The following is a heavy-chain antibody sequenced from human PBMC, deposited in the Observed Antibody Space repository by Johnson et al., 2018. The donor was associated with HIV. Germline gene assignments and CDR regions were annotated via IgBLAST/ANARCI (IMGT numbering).Heavy chain of an antibody. D-gene: IGHD4-17*01. CDR3: ARFPDYGDYEYAFDI. V-gene: IGHV3-9*01. Sequence: VQLVESGGGVVRPGGSLRLSCAASGFTFDDYAMHWVRQAPGKGLEWVSGISWNSGSIGYADSVKGRFTISRDNSKNTLYLQMNSLRAEDTAVDYCARFPDYGDYEYAFDIWGQGTMVTVSS. CDR2: ISWNSGSI. CDR1: GFTFDDYA. J-gene: IGHJ3*02.